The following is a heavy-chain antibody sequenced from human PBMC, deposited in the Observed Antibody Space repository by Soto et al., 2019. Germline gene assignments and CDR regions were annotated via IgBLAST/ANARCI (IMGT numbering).Heavy chain of an antibody. CDR1: GGSISSGDYY. CDR3: ARSYCGGGCHYDY. D-gene: IGHD2-21*02. J-gene: IGHJ4*02. V-gene: IGHV4-30-4*01. CDR2: IYYSGST. Sequence: SETLSLTCTVSGGSISSGDYYWSWIRQPPGKGLEWIGYIYYSGSTYYNPSLKSRVTISVDTSKNQFSLKLSSVTAADTAVYYCARSYCGGGCHYDYWGQGTLVTVSS.